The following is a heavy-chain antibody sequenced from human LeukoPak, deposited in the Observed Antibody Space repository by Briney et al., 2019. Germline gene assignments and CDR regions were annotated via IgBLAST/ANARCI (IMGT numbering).Heavy chain of an antibody. Sequence: GGSLRLSCVASEFAFSRHAMHWVRQAPGKGLEWVAVIWRDSSEKHYADSVKGRFTVSRDNSKSTLYLEMNSLRAEDTAIYYCARHSSGTNYFDPLDWWGQGTPVTVSS. J-gene: IGHJ4*02. CDR1: EFAFSRHA. V-gene: IGHV3-33*01. D-gene: IGHD1-26*01. CDR2: IWRDSSEK. CDR3: ARHSSGTNYFDPLDW.